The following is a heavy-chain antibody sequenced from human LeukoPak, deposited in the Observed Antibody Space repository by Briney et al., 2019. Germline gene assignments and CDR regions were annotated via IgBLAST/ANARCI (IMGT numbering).Heavy chain of an antibody. CDR3: ARRHSNGYYLS. CDR1: GFSFDDYA. CDR2: ISWNSDAI. V-gene: IGHV3-9*01. D-gene: IGHD3-22*01. Sequence: GGSLRLSCAASGFSFDDYAMHWVRHTPGKGLEWVSGISWNSDAIAYADSVKGRFNIYRDNAKNSMYLQMNSLRAEDTALYYCARRHSNGYYLSWGQGTLVTVSS. J-gene: IGHJ5*02.